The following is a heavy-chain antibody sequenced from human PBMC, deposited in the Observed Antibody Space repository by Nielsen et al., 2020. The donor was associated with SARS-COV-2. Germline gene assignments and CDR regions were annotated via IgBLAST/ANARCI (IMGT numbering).Heavy chain of an antibody. CDR1: GFMFSTYA. CDR2: VSGGVVIK. CDR3: ARDRYETTNRYHPPDN. J-gene: IGHJ4*02. Sequence: GGSLRLSCSTSGFMFSTYAIHWVRQAPGKGLEWVALVSGGVVIKLYADSVRGRFTISRDNSNRSAYLQMDSLRTDDTALYFCARDRYETTNRYHPPDNWGQGTLVTVSS. V-gene: IGHV3-30*03. D-gene: IGHD1-14*01.